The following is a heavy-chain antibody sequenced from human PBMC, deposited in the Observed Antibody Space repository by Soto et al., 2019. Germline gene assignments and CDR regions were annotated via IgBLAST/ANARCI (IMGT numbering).Heavy chain of an antibody. Sequence: EVQLVESGGGLVQPGGSLRLSCVASGFTFSSYWMHWVRQAPGKGLVWVSRINSDGSSTSYADSVKGRFTISRDNDKKTLYLQMNSLRDEGTALYYCARNPFGVVPNPSDYWGQGTLVTVSS. CDR3: ARNPFGVVPNPSDY. J-gene: IGHJ4*02. CDR1: GFTFSSYW. D-gene: IGHD3-3*01. CDR2: INSDGSST. V-gene: IGHV3-74*01.